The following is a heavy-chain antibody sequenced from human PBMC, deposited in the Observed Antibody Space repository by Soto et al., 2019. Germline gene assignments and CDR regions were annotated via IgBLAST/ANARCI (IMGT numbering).Heavy chain of an antibody. D-gene: IGHD3-10*01. CDR3: ATSRLWFGELFKDYYYGMDV. Sequence: QVQLVQSGAEVKKPGSSVKVSCKASGGTFSSYAISWVRQAPGQGLEWMGGIIPIFGTANYAQKFQGRVTITADKSTSTAYMELSSLRSEDTAVYYCATSRLWFGELFKDYYYGMDVWGQGTKVTVSS. J-gene: IGHJ6*02. CDR2: IIPIFGTA. V-gene: IGHV1-69*06. CDR1: GGTFSSYA.